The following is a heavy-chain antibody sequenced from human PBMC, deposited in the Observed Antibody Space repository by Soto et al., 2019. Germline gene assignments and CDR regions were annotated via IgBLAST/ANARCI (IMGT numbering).Heavy chain of an antibody. V-gene: IGHV4-31*03. CDR1: GGSISSSSYY. Sequence: SETLSLTCTVSGGSISSSSYYWGWIRQHPGKGLEWIGYIYYSGSTYYNPSLKSRVTISVDTSKNQFSLKLSSVTAADTAVYYCARVNKGYDAFDIWGQGTMVTVSS. D-gene: IGHD2-15*01. J-gene: IGHJ3*02. CDR3: ARVNKGYDAFDI. CDR2: IYYSGST.